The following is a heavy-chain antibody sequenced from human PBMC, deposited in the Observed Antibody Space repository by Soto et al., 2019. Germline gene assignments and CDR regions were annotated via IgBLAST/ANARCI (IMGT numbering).Heavy chain of an antibody. D-gene: IGHD3-10*01. J-gene: IGHJ5*02. Sequence: AVKVSCKASGGTFSSYTISWVRQAPGQGLEWMGRIIPILGIANYAQKFQGRVTITADKSTSTAYMELSSLRSEDTAVYYCARDYYGSGFDPWGQGTLVTVSS. CDR1: GGTFSSYT. V-gene: IGHV1-69*04. CDR3: ARDYYGSGFDP. CDR2: IIPILGIA.